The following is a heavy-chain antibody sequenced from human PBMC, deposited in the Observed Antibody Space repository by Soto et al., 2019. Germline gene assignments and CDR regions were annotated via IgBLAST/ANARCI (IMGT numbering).Heavy chain of an antibody. V-gene: IGHV5-51*01. CDR3: ASSVVVPSTIYYFDY. CDR2: IFPADSDT. J-gene: IGHJ4*02. CDR1: GYSFSNYW. Sequence: GESLKISCKGPGYSFSNYWIAWVRQMPGKGLEWMGIIFPADSDTKYSPSFQGQVTISADKSISTAYLQWSSLKASDTAMYYCASSVVVPSTIYYFDYWGQGALVTVSS. D-gene: IGHD2-15*01.